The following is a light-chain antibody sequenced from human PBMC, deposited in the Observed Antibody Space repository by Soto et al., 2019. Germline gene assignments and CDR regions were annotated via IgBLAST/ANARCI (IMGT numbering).Light chain of an antibody. CDR1: QSISGY. CDR3: QQSLSTLLT. V-gene: IGKV1-39*01. J-gene: IGKJ4*01. Sequence: DIQMTQSPSSLSAAVGDRVTITCRASQSISGYLNWYQQKPGKAPKVLISGASTLHNGVPSRFSGRGSGTDFTLTISSLQPEDVATYYCQQSLSTLLTFGRGTKVDMK. CDR2: GAS.